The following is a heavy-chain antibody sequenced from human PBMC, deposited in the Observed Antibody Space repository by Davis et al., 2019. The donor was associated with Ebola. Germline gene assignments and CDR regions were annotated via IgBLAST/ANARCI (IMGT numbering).Heavy chain of an antibody. V-gene: IGHV3-53*01. Sequence: GESLKISCAASGFTVSSNYMSWVRQAPGKGLEWVSVIYSGGSTYYADSVKGRFTISRDNSKNTLYLQMNSLRAEDTAVYYCARDIVVVPANLPRGAYYYYYYMDVWGKGTTVTVSS. CDR2: IYSGGST. J-gene: IGHJ6*03. D-gene: IGHD2-2*01. CDR3: ARDIVVVPANLPRGAYYYYYYMDV. CDR1: GFTVSSNY.